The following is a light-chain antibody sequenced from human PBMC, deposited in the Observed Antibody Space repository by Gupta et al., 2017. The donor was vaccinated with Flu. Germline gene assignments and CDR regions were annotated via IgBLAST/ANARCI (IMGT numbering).Light chain of an antibody. CDR2: EVT. CDR1: SSDVGGYNN. V-gene: IGLV2-14*01. Sequence: QSALTQPASVSGSPGQSITISCTGPSSDVGGYNNVSWYQQHPGKAPKLMIYEVTNRPSGVSNRFSGSKSGNTASLAISGLQAEDEADYYCSSYRSSSALYVFGAGTKVNVL. J-gene: IGLJ1*01. CDR3: SSYRSSSALYV.